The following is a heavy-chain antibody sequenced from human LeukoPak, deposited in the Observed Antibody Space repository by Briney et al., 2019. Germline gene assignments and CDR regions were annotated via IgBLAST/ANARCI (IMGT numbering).Heavy chain of an antibody. Sequence: PSETLSLPCTVSGGSLSRYYWSWIRQPPGKGLECIGYIYYSGSTNYNPSLKSRVTISVDTSKNQFSLNLSSVTAADKAVYYCARHLGLGSSSSRFDYWGQGTLVTVSS. CDR1: GGSLSRYY. J-gene: IGHJ4*02. V-gene: IGHV4-59*08. D-gene: IGHD6-6*01. CDR3: ARHLGLGSSSSRFDY. CDR2: IYYSGST.